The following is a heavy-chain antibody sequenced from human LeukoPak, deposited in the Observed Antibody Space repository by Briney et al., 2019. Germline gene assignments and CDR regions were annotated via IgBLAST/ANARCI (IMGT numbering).Heavy chain of an antibody. CDR1: GYTFTSYA. CDR2: INPSGGST. CDR3: ARAPSSGAFLGY. Sequence: ASVKVSCKASGYTFTSYAMHWVRQAPGQGLEWMGIINPSGGSTSYAQKFQGRVTMTRDTSTSTVYMELSSLRSEDTAVYYCARAPSSGAFLGYWGQGTLVTVSS. V-gene: IGHV1-46*01. J-gene: IGHJ4*02. D-gene: IGHD2-15*01.